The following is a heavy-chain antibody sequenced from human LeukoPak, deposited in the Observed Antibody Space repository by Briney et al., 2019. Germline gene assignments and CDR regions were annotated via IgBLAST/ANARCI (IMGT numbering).Heavy chain of an antibody. D-gene: IGHD3-22*01. J-gene: IGHJ3*02. CDR3: ARAPPLYDSSGYMNDAFDI. CDR1: GGTFSSYA. Sequence: SVKVSCKASGGTFSSYAISWVRQAPGQGLEWMGGIIPIFGTANYAQKFQGRVTTTADESTSTAYMELSSLRSEDTAVYYCARAPPLYDSSGYMNDAFDIWGQGTMVTVSS. CDR2: IIPIFGTA. V-gene: IGHV1-69*13.